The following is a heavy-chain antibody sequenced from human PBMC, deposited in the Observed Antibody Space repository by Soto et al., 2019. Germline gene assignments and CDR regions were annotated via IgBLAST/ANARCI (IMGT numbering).Heavy chain of an antibody. CDR1: GFTFSSYW. V-gene: IGHV3-7*05. J-gene: IGHJ2*01. D-gene: IGHD1-7*01. CDR3: ARDQEGIGTTSVFWYFDL. Sequence: GGSLRLSCAASGFTFSSYWMSWVRQAPGKGLEWVANIKRDGSEKYYVDSVKGRFTISRDNAKNSLYLQMNSLRAEDTAVYYCARDQEGIGTTSVFWYFDLWGRGTLVTVSS. CDR2: IKRDGSEK.